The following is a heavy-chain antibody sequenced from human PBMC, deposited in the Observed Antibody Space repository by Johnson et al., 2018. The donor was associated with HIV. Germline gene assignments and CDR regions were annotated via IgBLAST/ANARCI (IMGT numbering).Heavy chain of an antibody. CDR1: GFTFDDYA. J-gene: IGHJ3*02. CDR2: ITWDGGST. CDR3: AREGGVTMVDGFDI. D-gene: IGHD3-10*01. Sequence: VQLVESGGGLVQPGGSLRLSCVASGFTFDDYAMHWVRQAPGKGLEWVSLITWDGGSTFYVDSVKGRFTISRDNAKNSLYLQMNSLRAEDTAVYYCAREGGVTMVDGFDIWGQGTMVTVSS. V-gene: IGHV3-43D*03.